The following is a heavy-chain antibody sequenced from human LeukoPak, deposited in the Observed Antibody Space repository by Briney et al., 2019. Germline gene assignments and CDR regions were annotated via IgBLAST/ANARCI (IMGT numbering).Heavy chain of an antibody. CDR1: GYSFTTYW. Sequence: RGESLKISCTGSGYSFTTYWIAWVRQMPGKVLEWMGIIYPGDSDIRDSPSFQGQVTISADKSISTAYLQWSGLKASDTAMFYCARLQPPLLGYYFDNRGYLGAFDIWGQGTMVTVSS. D-gene: IGHD3-22*01. V-gene: IGHV5-51*01. CDR3: ARLQPPLLGYYFDNRGYLGAFDI. CDR2: IYPGDSDI. J-gene: IGHJ3*02.